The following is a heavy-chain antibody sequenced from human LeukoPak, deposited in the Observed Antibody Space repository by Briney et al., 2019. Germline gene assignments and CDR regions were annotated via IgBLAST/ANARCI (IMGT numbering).Heavy chain of an antibody. Sequence: SETLSLTCAVYGGSFSGYYWSWIRQPPGKGLEWIGRIYTSGSTNYNPSLKSRVTMSVDTSKNQFSLKLSSVTAADTAVYYCARVTSGTFFQNWGQGTLVTVSS. CDR3: ARVTSGTFFQN. CDR2: IYTSGST. J-gene: IGHJ1*01. CDR1: GGSFSGYY. V-gene: IGHV4-59*10. D-gene: IGHD4-11*01.